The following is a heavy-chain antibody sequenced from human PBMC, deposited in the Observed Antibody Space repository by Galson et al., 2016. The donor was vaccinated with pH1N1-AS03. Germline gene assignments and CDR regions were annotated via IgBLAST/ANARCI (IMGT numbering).Heavy chain of an antibody. CDR3: ARGPVSYSNYWFPPPDY. V-gene: IGHV3-64*01. CDR1: GFTFSSYA. CDR2: ISGNGVST. Sequence: SLRLSCAASGFTFSSYAMYWVRQAPGKGLEYVSAISGNGVSTYYANSVKGRSTISRDNSKNTLYLQMGSLRAEDMAVYYCARGPVSYSNYWFPPPDYWGQGTTVTVSS. D-gene: IGHD6-13*01. J-gene: IGHJ4*03.